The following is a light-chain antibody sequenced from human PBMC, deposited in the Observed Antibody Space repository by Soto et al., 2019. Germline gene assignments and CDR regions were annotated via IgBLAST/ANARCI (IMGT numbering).Light chain of an antibody. J-gene: IGKJ1*01. CDR1: QSLNRW. V-gene: IGKV1-5*01. Sequence: DIEMSQSPSSLSASVGDRVTITCRASQSLNRWLAWYQQKPVKAPKLLIYDASSLQSGIQSRFSGSGSGTEFDLTISSLQPDAFATYYCQPYNTYSWTFGPGTKVEI. CDR3: QPYNTYSWT. CDR2: DAS.